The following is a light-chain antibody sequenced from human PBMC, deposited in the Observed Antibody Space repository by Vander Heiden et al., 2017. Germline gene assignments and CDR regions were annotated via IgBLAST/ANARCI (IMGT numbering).Light chain of an antibody. CDR2: WAS. Sequence: DIVMTQSAYSLAVSLGGRATFNCSSSQSVLYSSNNKNYLAWYQRKPGQPPKLLIYWASTRESGVPDRFSGSGSGTDFTLTISSLQAEDVAVYYCQQYYSTPYSFGQGTKLEIK. V-gene: IGKV4-1*01. CDR3: QQYYSTPYS. J-gene: IGKJ2*03. CDR1: QSVLYSSNNKNY.